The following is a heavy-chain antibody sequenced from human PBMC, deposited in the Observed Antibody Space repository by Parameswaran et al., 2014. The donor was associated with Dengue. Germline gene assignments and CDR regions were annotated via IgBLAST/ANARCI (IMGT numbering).Heavy chain of an antibody. J-gene: IGHJ4*02. V-gene: IGHV4-34*01. CDR3: ARGSCTSTSCYGLLLEY. Sequence: VRQAPGRAGVDREINHSGSTNYNPSLKSRVTISVDTSKNQFSLKVSSVTAADTAVYYCARGSCTSTSCYGLLLEYWGQGTLVTVSS. CDR2: INHSGST. D-gene: IGHD2-2*01.